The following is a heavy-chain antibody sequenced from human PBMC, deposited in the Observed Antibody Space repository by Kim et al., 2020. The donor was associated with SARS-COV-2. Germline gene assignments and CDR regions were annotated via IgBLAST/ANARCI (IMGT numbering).Heavy chain of an antibody. J-gene: IGHJ4*02. D-gene: IGHD1-26*01. Sequence: GGSLRLSCAASGFTFSSYGMHWVRQAPGKGLEWVAVIWYDGSNKYYADSVKGRFTISRDNSKNTLYLQMNSLRAEDTAVYYRAKDIMYSGSYYGYFDYWGQGTLVTVSS. CDR2: IWYDGSNK. CDR3: AKDIMYSGSYYGYFDY. V-gene: IGHV3-33*06. CDR1: GFTFSSYG.